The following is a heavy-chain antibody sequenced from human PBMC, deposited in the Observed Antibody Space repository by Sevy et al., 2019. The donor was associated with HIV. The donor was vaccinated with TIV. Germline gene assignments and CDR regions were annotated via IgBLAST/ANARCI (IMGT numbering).Heavy chain of an antibody. Sequence: GGSLRFSCAASGFIFSNAWMSWVRQAPGKGLEWVGRIKSKSDGGPSDYAAPVKGRFTISRDDSRNTLYLQMNSLKTEDTAVYYCTSMTTVEGVFDFWGQGTLVTVSS. V-gene: IGHV3-15*01. CDR2: IKSKSDGGPS. D-gene: IGHD4-17*01. CDR3: TSMTTVEGVFDF. CDR1: GFIFSNAW. J-gene: IGHJ4*02.